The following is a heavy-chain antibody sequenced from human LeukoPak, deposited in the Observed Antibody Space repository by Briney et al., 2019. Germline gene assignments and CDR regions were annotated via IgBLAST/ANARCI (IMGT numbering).Heavy chain of an antibody. D-gene: IGHD6-13*01. V-gene: IGHV4-39*01. Sequence: SETLSLTCTVSGGSISSYYWSWIRQPPGKGLEWIGSIYYSGSTYYNPSLKSRVTISVDTSKNQFSLKLSSVTAADTAVYYCARRYSSSWYSGGFDYWGQGTLVTVSS. CDR3: ARRYSSSWYSGGFDY. CDR2: IYYSGST. CDR1: GGSISSYY. J-gene: IGHJ4*02.